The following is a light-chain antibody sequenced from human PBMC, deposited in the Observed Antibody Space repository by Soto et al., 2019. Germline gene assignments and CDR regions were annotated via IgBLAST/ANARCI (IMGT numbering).Light chain of an antibody. CDR1: SSDVGGYNY. V-gene: IGLV2-8*01. CDR2: EVT. Sequence: QSALTQPPSXXXXXGQSVTISCTGXSSDVGGYNYVSWYQQHPGKAPKLLIYEVTKRPSGVPDRFSGSKSGNTASLTVSGLQAEDEADYYCNSYAGSNNYVFGSGTKLTVL. J-gene: IGLJ1*01. CDR3: NSYAGSNNYV.